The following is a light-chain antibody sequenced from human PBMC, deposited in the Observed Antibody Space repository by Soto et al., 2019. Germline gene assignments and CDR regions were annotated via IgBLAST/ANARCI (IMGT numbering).Light chain of an antibody. J-gene: IGKJ3*01. V-gene: IGKV3-20*01. CDR1: QSVSSSH. Sequence: EIVLTHSPGTLSLSPGAISTLSCKASQSVSSSHLAWYQQKPGQAPRLLIYGASSRATGIPDRFRGSGSGTVFTLTISRLEPGDFAVYYGQQYGSSPPVFTFGPGTKVDIK. CDR2: GAS. CDR3: QQYGSSPPVFT.